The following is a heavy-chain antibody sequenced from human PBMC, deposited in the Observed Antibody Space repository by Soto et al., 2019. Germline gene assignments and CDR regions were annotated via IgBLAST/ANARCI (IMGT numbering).Heavy chain of an antibody. D-gene: IGHD3-22*01. CDR3: VRGPDYEGYFDD. Sequence: QVRLVQSGAEVKKTGSSVKVSCEASGTTFSNFAIGWVRQAPGHGLEWMGGIILPFGTPTYGQKFQGRVTISADESMSTAYMELRGLRSEDTAVYYCVRGPDYEGYFDDWGQGTLVTVSS. J-gene: IGHJ4*02. V-gene: IGHV1-69*12. CDR2: IILPFGTP. CDR1: GTTFSNFA.